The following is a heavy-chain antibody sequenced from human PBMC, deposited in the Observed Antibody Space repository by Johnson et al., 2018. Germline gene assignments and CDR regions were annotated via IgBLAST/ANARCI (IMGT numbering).Heavy chain of an antibody. Sequence: EVQLVESGGGLVQPGGSLTLSCAASGFTFSSYAMSWVRQAPGKGLDWVSAIGGSAGGGGTYYADSVKGRCTTSRDHAKNSRFLHMNSLRAEETAVYYLAGGDGWIFHHWGQGTLVTVSS. CDR1: GFTFSSYA. CDR3: AGGDGWIFHH. J-gene: IGHJ1*01. V-gene: IGHV3-23*04. D-gene: IGHD2-2*03. CDR2: IGGSAGGGGT.